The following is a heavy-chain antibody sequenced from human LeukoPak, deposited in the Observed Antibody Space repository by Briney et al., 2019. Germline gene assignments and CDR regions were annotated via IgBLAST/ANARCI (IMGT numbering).Heavy chain of an antibody. CDR1: GGSISSGSYY. D-gene: IGHD6-6*01. CDR3: ARSPGITARPSYFDS. Sequence: KTSETLSLTCTVSGGSISSGSYYWSWIRQPAGKGLEWIGRIYTSGSTNYNPSLKSRVTISVDTSKKQFFLKLSSVTAADTAVYYCARSPGITARPSYFDSWGQGTLVTVSS. CDR2: IYTSGST. V-gene: IGHV4-61*02. J-gene: IGHJ4*02.